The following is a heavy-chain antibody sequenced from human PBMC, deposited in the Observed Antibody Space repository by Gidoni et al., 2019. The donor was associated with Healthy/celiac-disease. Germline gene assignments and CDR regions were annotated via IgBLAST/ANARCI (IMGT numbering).Heavy chain of an antibody. V-gene: IGHV3-11*06. CDR1: GFTFSDYY. CDR3: AKGRSGSYGMDYFDY. Sequence: QVQLVESGGGLVKPGGSLSLSCAASGFTFSDYYMSWIRQAPGKGLEWVSYISSSSSYTNYADSVKGRFTISRDNAKNSLYLQMNSLRAEDTAVYYCAKGRSGSYGMDYFDYWGQGTLVTVSS. D-gene: IGHD1-26*01. CDR2: ISSSSSYT. J-gene: IGHJ4*02.